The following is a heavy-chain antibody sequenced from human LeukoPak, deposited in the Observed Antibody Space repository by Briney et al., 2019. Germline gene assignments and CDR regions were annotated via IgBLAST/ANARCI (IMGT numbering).Heavy chain of an antibody. CDR2: IYYSGST. Sequence: SETLSLTCTVSGGSISSSSYYWGWIRQPPGKGLEWIGSIYYSGSTYYNPSLKSRVTISVDTSKNQFSLKLSSVTAADTAVYYCARQYDFWSGYNWFDPWGQGTLVTVSS. V-gene: IGHV4-39*01. CDR3: ARQYDFWSGYNWFDP. J-gene: IGHJ5*02. CDR1: GGSISSSSYY. D-gene: IGHD3-3*01.